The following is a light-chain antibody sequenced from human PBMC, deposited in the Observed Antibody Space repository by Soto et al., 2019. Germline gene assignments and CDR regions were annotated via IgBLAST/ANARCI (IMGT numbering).Light chain of an antibody. CDR2: DVS. Sequence: DTELIQSPATLSLSPGERATLSCRASHTVANFLAWYQHKAGQAPRLLIYDVSNRATGIPARFSGSGSGTDFTLTISSLAPDDFAVYYCQHRRNWPPTFGGGTNVEIK. J-gene: IGKJ4*01. V-gene: IGKV3-11*01. CDR1: HTVANF. CDR3: QHRRNWPPT.